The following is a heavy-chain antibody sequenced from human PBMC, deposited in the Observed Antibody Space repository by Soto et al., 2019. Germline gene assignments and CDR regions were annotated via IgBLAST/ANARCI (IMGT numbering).Heavy chain of an antibody. CDR2: ISGYNGNT. V-gene: IGHV1-18*01. Sequence: QVQLVQSGAEVKKPGASVKVSCKASGYTFTTYGIDWVRQAPGQGLEWMGWISGYNGNTNYAQKLQGRVTMTSDTSTNTAYMESRSLRSDDTAVYYCAREYGNYGPDYWCQGTLVTVSS. D-gene: IGHD4-17*01. J-gene: IGHJ4*02. CDR1: GYTFTTYG. CDR3: AREYGNYGPDY.